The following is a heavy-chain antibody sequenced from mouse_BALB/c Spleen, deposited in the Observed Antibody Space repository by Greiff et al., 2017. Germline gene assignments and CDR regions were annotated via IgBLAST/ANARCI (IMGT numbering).Heavy chain of an antibody. CDR1: GFSFTSYG. J-gene: IGHJ4*01. CDR2: IWSGGST. CDR3: TRKWYYNYAMDY. V-gene: IGHV2-2*02. Sequence: VLLVESGPGLVQPSPCLSITCTASGFSFTSYGVHWVRQSPGKGLEWLGVIWSGGSTDYNAAFISRLSINNDNSKCQVIFKMNSLQANDTAIYYCTRKWYYNYAMDYWGQGTSVTVSS. D-gene: IGHD2-12*01.